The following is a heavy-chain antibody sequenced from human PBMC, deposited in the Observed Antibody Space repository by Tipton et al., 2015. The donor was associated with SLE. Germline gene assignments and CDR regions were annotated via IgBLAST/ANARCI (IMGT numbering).Heavy chain of an antibody. CDR1: GGSISSYY. V-gene: IGHV4-59*01. CDR2: IYYSGRT. J-gene: IGHJ2*01. D-gene: IGHD1-7*01. Sequence: TLSLTCTVSGGSISSYYWSWIRQPPGKGLEWIGYIYYSGRTNYNPSLKSRVTISVDTSKNQFSLKLSSVTAADTAVYYCARVGITGTTWDWYFDLWGRGTLVTVSS. CDR3: ARVGITGTTWDWYFDL.